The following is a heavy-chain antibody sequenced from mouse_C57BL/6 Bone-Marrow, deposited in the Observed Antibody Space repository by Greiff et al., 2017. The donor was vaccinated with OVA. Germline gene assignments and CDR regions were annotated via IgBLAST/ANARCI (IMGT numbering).Heavy chain of an antibody. CDR2: IDPENGDT. CDR3: STGAFVLLRC. Sequence: EVQLQQSGAELVRPGASVKLSCTASGFNIKDDYMHWVKQRPEQGLEWIGWIDPENGDTEYASKFQGKATITADPSSNTAYLQLSSLTSEDTAVYYCSTGAFVLLRCWGQGTALTVSA. CDR1: GFNIKDDY. J-gene: IGHJ2*01. V-gene: IGHV14-4*01. D-gene: IGHD1-1*01.